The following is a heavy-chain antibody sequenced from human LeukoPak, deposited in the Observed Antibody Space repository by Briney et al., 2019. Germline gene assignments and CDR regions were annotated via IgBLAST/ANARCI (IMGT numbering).Heavy chain of an antibody. CDR3: AKDGRIAARRSFLGQREFDY. CDR2: TTSSSSYI. CDR1: GFTFSSYN. J-gene: IGHJ4*02. Sequence: PGGSLRLSCAASGFTFSSYNMNWVRQAPGKGLEWVSSTTSSSSYIYYADSVKGRFTISRDNSKNTLYLQMNSLRAEDTAVYYCAKDGRIAARRSFLGQREFDYWGQGTLVTVSS. V-gene: IGHV3-21*04. D-gene: IGHD6-6*01.